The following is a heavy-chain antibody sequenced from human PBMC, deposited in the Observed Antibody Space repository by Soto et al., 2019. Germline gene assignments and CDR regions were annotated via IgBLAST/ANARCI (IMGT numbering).Heavy chain of an antibody. V-gene: IGHV1-69*12. Sequence: QVQLVQSGAEVKKPGSSVKVSCKASGGTFSSYAISWVRQAPGQGLECMGGIIPIFGTANYAQKFQGRVTITADESTSTAYMELSSLRSADTAVYYCARLLHGYSPVFDYWGQGTLVTVSS. CDR3: ARLLHGYSPVFDY. CDR2: IIPIFGTA. CDR1: GGTFSSYA. D-gene: IGHD5-18*01. J-gene: IGHJ4*02.